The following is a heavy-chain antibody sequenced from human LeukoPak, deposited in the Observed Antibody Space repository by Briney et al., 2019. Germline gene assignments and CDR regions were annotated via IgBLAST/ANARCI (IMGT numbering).Heavy chain of an antibody. CDR3: ARAGYCGDGGCRGGSAFDV. J-gene: IGHJ3*01. D-gene: IGHD2-15*01. CDR1: GGTFSSYA. V-gene: IGHV1-18*01. Sequence: ASVKVSCKASGGTFSSYAISWVRQAPGQGLECMGWISGYTGDTKYAQILQGRFTVTTDTSTSTAYMELRSLTYDDTAVYYCARAGYCGDGGCRGGSAFDVWGQGTMVTVSS. CDR2: ISGYTGDT.